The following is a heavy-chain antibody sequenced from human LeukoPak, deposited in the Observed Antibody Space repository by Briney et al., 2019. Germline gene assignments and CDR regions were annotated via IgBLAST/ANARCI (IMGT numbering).Heavy chain of an antibody. CDR3: AASRGGYYFDY. D-gene: IGHD3-10*01. Sequence: SETLSLTCTVSGGSISSYYWSWIRQPPGKGLEWIGYIYYSGSTNYNPSLKSRVIISVDTSKNQFSLKLSSVTAADTAVYYCAASRGGYYFDYWGQGTLVTVSS. V-gene: IGHV4-59*01. J-gene: IGHJ4*02. CDR1: GGSISSYY. CDR2: IYYSGST.